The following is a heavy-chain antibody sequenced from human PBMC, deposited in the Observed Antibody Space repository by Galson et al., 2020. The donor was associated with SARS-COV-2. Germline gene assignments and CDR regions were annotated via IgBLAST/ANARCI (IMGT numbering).Heavy chain of an antibody. CDR2: GNPVASET. V-gene: IGHV5-51*01. Sequence: GESLKISCKGSGYIFTTYSIGWIRQMPERGLEWMGIGNPVASETKYSPSFQGQVTISADTSISTAYLQWNSLKSSDSAMYYCARRHDDYNWGLYYVDYWGKGALVTVSS. CDR3: ARRHDDYNWGLYYVDY. D-gene: IGHD3-16*01. J-gene: IGHJ4*02. CDR1: GYIFTTYS.